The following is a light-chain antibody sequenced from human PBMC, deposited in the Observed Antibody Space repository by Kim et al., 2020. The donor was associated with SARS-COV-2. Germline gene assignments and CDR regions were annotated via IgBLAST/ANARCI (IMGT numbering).Light chain of an antibody. CDR3: QQYHSSPIT. CDR1: QSISSW. V-gene: IGKV1-5*03. J-gene: IGKJ5*01. CDR2: KAS. Sequence: ASVGDRVNITCRASQSISSWLAWYQQKPGKAPKVLIYKASSLESGVPSRFSGSGSGTDFTLTVSSLQPDDFATYYCQQYHSSPITFGQGTRLEIK.